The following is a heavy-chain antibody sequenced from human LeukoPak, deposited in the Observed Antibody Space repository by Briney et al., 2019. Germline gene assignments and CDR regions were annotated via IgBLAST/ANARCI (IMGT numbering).Heavy chain of an antibody. D-gene: IGHD1-26*01. V-gene: IGHV1-69*02. CDR2: IIPILGIA. Sequence: ASVKVSCKASGGTFSSYTISWVRQAPGQGLEWMGRIIPILGIANYAQKFQGRVTITADKSTSTAYMELSSLRSEDTAVYYCARQIVGATTPPDYWGQGTLVTVSS. CDR1: GGTFSSYT. CDR3: ARQIVGATTPPDY. J-gene: IGHJ4*02.